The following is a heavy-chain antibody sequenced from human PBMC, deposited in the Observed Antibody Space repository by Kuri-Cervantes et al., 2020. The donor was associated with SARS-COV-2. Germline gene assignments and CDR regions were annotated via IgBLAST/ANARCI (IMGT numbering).Heavy chain of an antibody. CDR1: GFTFSSYG. V-gene: IGHV3-21*01. Sequence: GGSLRLSCAASGFTFSSYGMHWVRQAPGKGLEWVSSISSSSSYIYYADSVKGRFTISRDNAKNSLYLQMNSLRAEDTAVYYCARDMPAKDERTYYDFWSGSAPTTIYGMDVWGQGTTVTVSS. CDR2: ISSSSSYI. D-gene: IGHD3-3*01. J-gene: IGHJ6*02. CDR3: ARDMPAKDERTYYDFWSGSAPTTIYGMDV.